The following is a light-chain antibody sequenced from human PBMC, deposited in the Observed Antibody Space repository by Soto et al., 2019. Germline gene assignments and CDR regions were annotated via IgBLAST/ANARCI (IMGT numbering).Light chain of an antibody. CDR2: DAS. Sequence: DIPMTQSPSTLSASVGDRVTITCRASQSISSWLAWYQQKPGKAPKLLIYDASSLESGVPSRFSGSGSGTEFTLTISSLQPDDFATYYCQQYNSYLYTFGQGTKVEIK. CDR1: QSISSW. CDR3: QQYNSYLYT. V-gene: IGKV1-5*01. J-gene: IGKJ2*01.